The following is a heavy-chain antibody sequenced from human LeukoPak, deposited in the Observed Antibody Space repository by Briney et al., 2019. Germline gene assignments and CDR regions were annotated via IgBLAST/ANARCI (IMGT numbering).Heavy chain of an antibody. Sequence: PGGSLKLSCAASGFTFSSYAMHWVRQDPGKGLEWVAVISYDGSNKYYADSVKGRFTISRDNSKNTLYLQMNSLRAEDTAVYYCARLFVLGSYGYDAFDIWGQGTMVTVSS. CDR3: ARLFVLGSYGYDAFDI. D-gene: IGHD5-18*01. V-gene: IGHV3-30-3*01. CDR1: GFTFSSYA. CDR2: ISYDGSNK. J-gene: IGHJ3*02.